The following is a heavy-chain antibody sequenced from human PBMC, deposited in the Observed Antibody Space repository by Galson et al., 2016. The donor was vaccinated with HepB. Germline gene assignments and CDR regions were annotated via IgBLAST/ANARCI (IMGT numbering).Heavy chain of an antibody. Sequence: SVKVSCKASGGSITHYAFSWVRQAPNQGLEWMGTIIPILPSPNYAPNFQGRVTITADESTNTGHMELSSLTSDDTALYYCARGGCCSDGRFLLNCVDPWGPGTLVAVSS. CDR3: ARGGCCSDGRFLLNCVDP. CDR1: GGSITHYA. V-gene: IGHV1-69*13. D-gene: IGHD2-15*01. J-gene: IGHJ5*02. CDR2: IIPILPSP.